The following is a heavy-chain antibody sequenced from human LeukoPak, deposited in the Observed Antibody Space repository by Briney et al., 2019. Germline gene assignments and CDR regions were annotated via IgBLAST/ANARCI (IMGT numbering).Heavy chain of an antibody. CDR1: GFTFSSYS. J-gene: IGHJ4*02. Sequence: GGSLRLSCAASGFTFSSYSMNWVRQAPGKGLEWVSSISSSSSYIYYADSVNGRFTISRDNAKNSMYLQMNSLRAEDTAVYYCARVPWLGGYCSSTSCYENYFDYWGQGTLVTVSS. CDR2: ISSSSSYI. V-gene: IGHV3-21*01. CDR3: ARVPWLGGYCSSTSCYENYFDY. D-gene: IGHD2-2*01.